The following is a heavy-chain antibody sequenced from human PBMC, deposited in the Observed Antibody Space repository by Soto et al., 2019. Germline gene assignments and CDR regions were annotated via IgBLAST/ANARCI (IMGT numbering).Heavy chain of an antibody. V-gene: IGHV3-15*01. Sequence: EVQLVESGGGLVKPGGSLRLSCAASGFTFSNAWMSWVRQAPGKGLEWVGRIKSKTDGGTTDYAAPVKGRFTISRDDSKNTLYLQINSLKTEDTAVYYCTTDSHRLSTIYYYGMDVWGQGTTVTVSS. CDR1: GFTFSNAW. CDR2: IKSKTDGGTT. CDR3: TTDSHRLSTIYYYGMDV. D-gene: IGHD5-12*01. J-gene: IGHJ6*02.